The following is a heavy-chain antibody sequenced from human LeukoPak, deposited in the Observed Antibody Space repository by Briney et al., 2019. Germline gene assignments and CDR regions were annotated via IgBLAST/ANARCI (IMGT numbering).Heavy chain of an antibody. CDR1: GFTFISYL. Sequence: GGSLRLSCAASGFTFISYLMHWVRQAPGKGLEWVAIIWFDGSNKYYADSVKGRFTISRDNSKNTLYLQMNSLRAEDTAVYYCAIWWGPSNHYGLDVWGQGTTVTVSS. CDR2: IWFDGSNK. D-gene: IGHD2-15*01. V-gene: IGHV3-33*03. J-gene: IGHJ6*02. CDR3: AIWWGPSNHYGLDV.